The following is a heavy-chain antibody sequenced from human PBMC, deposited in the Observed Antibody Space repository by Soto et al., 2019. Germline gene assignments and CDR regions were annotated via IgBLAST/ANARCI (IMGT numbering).Heavy chain of an antibody. Sequence: EVQLVESGGGLVKPGGSLRLSCAASGFTFSSYSMNRVRQAPGKGLEWVSSISSSSSYIYYADSVKGRFTISRDNAKNSLYLQKNSLRAEDTAVYYCARDHGLSSYAFDIWGQGTMVTVSS. CDR2: ISSSSSYI. CDR3: ARDHGLSSYAFDI. J-gene: IGHJ3*02. V-gene: IGHV3-21*01. D-gene: IGHD2-15*01. CDR1: GFTFSSYS.